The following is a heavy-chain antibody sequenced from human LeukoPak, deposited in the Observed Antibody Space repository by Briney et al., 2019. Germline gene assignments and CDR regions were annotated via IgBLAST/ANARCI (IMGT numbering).Heavy chain of an antibody. Sequence: GGSLRLSCAASGFTFSSYEMNWVRQAPGKGLEWVSYISSSGSTIYYADSVKGRFTISRDNAKNSLYLQMNSLRVEDTAVYYCASSVEVGYYDFWSGYSAFDSWGQGTLVTISS. V-gene: IGHV3-48*03. CDR2: ISSSGSTI. CDR1: GFTFSSYE. J-gene: IGHJ4*02. D-gene: IGHD3-3*01. CDR3: ASSVEVGYYDFWSGYSAFDS.